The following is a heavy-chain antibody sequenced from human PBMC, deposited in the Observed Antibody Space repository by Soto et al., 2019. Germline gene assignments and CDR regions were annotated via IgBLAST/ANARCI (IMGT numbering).Heavy chain of an antibody. CDR1: GFSFGVSGVG. J-gene: IGHJ4*02. D-gene: IGHD2-21*01. Sequence: QITLKESGPTLVKPTQTLTLTCTFSGFSFGVSGVGVGWIRQPPERALEWLGLVFWNDDKRYSPSLESRLTLTKDTSNNQVVLTVTNLDPGDTGTYYCARAYTYDFDHWGQGTLVTVSS. V-gene: IGHV2-5*01. CDR2: VFWNDDK. CDR3: ARAYTYDFDH.